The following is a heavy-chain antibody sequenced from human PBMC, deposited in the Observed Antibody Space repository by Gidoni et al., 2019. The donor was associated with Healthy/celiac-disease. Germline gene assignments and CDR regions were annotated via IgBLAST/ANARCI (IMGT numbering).Heavy chain of an antibody. V-gene: IGHV3-33*01. J-gene: IGHJ6*02. CDR2: IWYDGINK. D-gene: IGHD2-15*01. CDR3: ARDGRPTPMDV. Sequence: QVQLVESGGGVVQPGRSLRLSCAASGFTFSSYGMHWVRQSPGKGLGWVAVIWYDGINKYCADSVKGRFTISIDNSKNTLYLQMNSLRAEDTAVYYFARDGRPTPMDVWGQGTTVTVSS. CDR1: GFTFSSYG.